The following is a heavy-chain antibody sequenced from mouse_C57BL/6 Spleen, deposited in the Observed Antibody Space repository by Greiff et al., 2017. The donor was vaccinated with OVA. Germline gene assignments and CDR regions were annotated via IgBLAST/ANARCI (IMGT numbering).Heavy chain of an antibody. CDR2: ISYDGSN. D-gene: IGHD2-2*01. Sequence: DVQLQESGPGLVKPSQSLSLTCSVTGYSITSGYYWNWIRQFPGNKLEWMGYISYDGSNNYNPSLKNRISITRDTSKNQFFLKLNSVTTEDTATYYCARGAVTTRDYYAMDYWGQGTSVTVSS. V-gene: IGHV3-6*01. CDR1: GYSITSGYY. CDR3: ARGAVTTRDYYAMDY. J-gene: IGHJ4*01.